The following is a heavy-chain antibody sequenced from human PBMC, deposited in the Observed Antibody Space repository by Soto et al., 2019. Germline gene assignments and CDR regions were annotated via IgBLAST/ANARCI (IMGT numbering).Heavy chain of an antibody. Sequence: ASVKVSCKASGYTFTSYGIIWVRQAPGQGLEWMGWISAYNGNTNYAQKLQGRVTMTTDTSTSTAYMELRSLRSDDTAVYYCARDRASTTGTDYYYYGMDVWGQGTTVTVSS. V-gene: IGHV1-18*01. CDR3: ARDRASTTGTDYYYYGMDV. D-gene: IGHD1-1*01. CDR1: GYTFTSYG. J-gene: IGHJ6*02. CDR2: ISAYNGNT.